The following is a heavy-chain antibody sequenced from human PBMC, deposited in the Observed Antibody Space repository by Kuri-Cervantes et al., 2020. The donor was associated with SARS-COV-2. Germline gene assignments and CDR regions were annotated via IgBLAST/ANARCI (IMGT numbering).Heavy chain of an antibody. CDR3: ARDHLTVIEEGAFDY. D-gene: IGHD4-17*01. Sequence: GESLKISCAASGFTFSSYSMNWVRQAPGKGLEGVSSISGYSTIYYADSVKGRFTISRDNSKNTLYLQMNSLRAEDTAVYYCARDHLTVIEEGAFDYWGQGTLVTVSS. V-gene: IGHV3-21*01. CDR1: GFTFSSYS. J-gene: IGHJ4*02. CDR2: ISGYSTI.